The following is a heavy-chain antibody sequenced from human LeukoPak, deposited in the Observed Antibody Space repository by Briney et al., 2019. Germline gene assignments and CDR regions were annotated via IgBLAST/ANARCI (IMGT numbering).Heavy chain of an antibody. Sequence: ASVKVSCKLSGYPFTNYGFTWVRRAPGQGLEWMGWISGYNGNTNYAQKLQGRVTMTTGTSTSTAYMELRSLRSDDTAVYYCARDDVAVAGKVDFWGQGTMVTVSS. CDR3: ARDDVAVAGKVDF. J-gene: IGHJ3*01. CDR1: GYPFTNYG. D-gene: IGHD6-19*01. V-gene: IGHV1-18*01. CDR2: ISGYNGNT.